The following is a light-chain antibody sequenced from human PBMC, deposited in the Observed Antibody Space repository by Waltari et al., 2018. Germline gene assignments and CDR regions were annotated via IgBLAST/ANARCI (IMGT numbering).Light chain of an antibody. CDR3: MQGIEYPFT. CDR1: QSLLDSEDGNTY. CDR2: EVS. V-gene: IGKV2-40*01. Sequence: LVMTQTPLSLPVTPGEPATISCRSSQSLLDSEDGNTYLEWYLQKPGQSPQALIYEVSNRASGAPDRFSGSGSDTDFTLKISRVEAEDVGVYYCMQGIEYPFTFGPGTKLDIK. J-gene: IGKJ3*01.